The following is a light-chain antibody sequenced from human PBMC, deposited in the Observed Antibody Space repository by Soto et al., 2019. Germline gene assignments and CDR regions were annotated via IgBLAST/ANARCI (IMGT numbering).Light chain of an antibody. CDR2: RNN. V-gene: IGLV1-47*01. Sequence: QPVLTQAPSASGIPGQRGTISCSGSSSNIGSNYVYWYQQLPGTAPKLLIYRNNQRPSGVPDRFSGSKSGTSASLAISGLRSEDEADYYCAAWDDSLSGYVFGTGTKVTVL. CDR1: SSNIGSNY. CDR3: AAWDDSLSGYV. J-gene: IGLJ1*01.